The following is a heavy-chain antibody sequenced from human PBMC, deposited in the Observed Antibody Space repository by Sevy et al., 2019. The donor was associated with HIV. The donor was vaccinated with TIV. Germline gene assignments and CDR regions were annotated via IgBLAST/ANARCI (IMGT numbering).Heavy chain of an antibody. CDR2: IKSKTDGGTT. CDR1: GFTFSNAW. Sequence: GGSLRLSCAASGFTFSNAWMSWVRQAPGKGLEWVGRIKSKTDGGTTDYAAPVKGRFTISRDDSKNTLYLQMNSLKTEDTAVFYCTTVSVYSYGSSGDYWGQGTLVTVSS. CDR3: TTVSVYSYGSSGDY. D-gene: IGHD5-18*01. V-gene: IGHV3-15*01. J-gene: IGHJ4*02.